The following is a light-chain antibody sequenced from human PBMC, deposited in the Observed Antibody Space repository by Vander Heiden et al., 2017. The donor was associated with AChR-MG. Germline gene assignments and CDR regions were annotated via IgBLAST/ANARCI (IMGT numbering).Light chain of an antibody. V-gene: IGLV3-1*01. CDR1: KLGDKY. CDR2: QDI. J-gene: IGLJ2*01. Sequence: SYELTQPPSVSVSPGPPPSITCSGDKLGDKYACWYQQKPGQSPVLVIYQDIKRPSGIPERFSGSNAGNTATLTISGTQAMDEADYYCQAWDSSTVVFGGGTKLTVL. CDR3: QAWDSSTVV.